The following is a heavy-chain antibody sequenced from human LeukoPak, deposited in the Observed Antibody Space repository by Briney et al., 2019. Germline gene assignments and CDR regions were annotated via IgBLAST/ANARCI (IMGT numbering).Heavy chain of an antibody. CDR2: ISYDGSNK. D-gene: IGHD4-17*01. CDR1: GFTFSSYA. Sequence: GGSLRLSCAASGFTFSSYAMHWVRQAPGKGLEWVAVISYDGSNKYYADSVKGRFTISRDNSRNTLYLQMNSLRAEDTAVYYCARETGSAVGSTDFDYWGQGTLVTVSS. V-gene: IGHV3-30-3*01. CDR3: ARETGSAVGSTDFDY. J-gene: IGHJ4*02.